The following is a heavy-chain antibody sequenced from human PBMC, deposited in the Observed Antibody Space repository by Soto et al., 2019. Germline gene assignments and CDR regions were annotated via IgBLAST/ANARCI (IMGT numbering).Heavy chain of an antibody. Sequence: GGSLRLSCAAAGFAFSTYDMTWVRQAPGKGLDWVSSINRASIFIYDAYSVRGRFTIYRDNAKNSLYREMDRLIVENTAVYYCARRTVSTYHYFDYWGQGTLVTVSS. D-gene: IGHD4-17*01. J-gene: IGHJ4*02. CDR2: INRASIFI. CDR1: GFAFSTYD. CDR3: ARRTVSTYHYFDY. V-gene: IGHV3-21*01.